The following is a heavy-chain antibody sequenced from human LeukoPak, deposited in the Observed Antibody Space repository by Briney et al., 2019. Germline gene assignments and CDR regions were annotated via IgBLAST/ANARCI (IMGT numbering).Heavy chain of an antibody. V-gene: IGHV3-74*01. CDR3: AIPPLSGTGSSRPLAGMDV. J-gene: IGHJ6*02. Sequence: GGSLRLSCAASGFTFSSYSMNWVRQAPGKGLVWVSRINSDGSSTIYADSVKGRFTISRDNAKNTVVLQMNSLSAEDTAVYYCAIPPLSGTGSSRPLAGMDVWGQGTTVTVSS. CDR1: GFTFSSYS. D-gene: IGHD3-10*01. CDR2: INSDGSST.